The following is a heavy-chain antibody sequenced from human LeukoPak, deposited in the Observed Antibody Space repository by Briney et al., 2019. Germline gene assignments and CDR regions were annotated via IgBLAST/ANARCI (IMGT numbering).Heavy chain of an antibody. D-gene: IGHD4-17*01. CDR3: ARGVDYGDYYFDY. CDR2: IKQDGSEK. J-gene: IGHJ4*02. Sequence: GGSLRLSCAASGFTFSSYWMGWVRQAPGKGLEWVANIKQDGSEKYYVDSVKGRFTISRDNAKNSLYLQMNSLRAEDTAVYYCARGVDYGDYYFDYWGQGTLVTVSS. CDR1: GFTFSSYW. V-gene: IGHV3-7*03.